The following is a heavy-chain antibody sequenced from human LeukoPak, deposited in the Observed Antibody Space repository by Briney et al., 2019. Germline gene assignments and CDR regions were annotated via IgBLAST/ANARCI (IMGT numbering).Heavy chain of an antibody. CDR2: INPNSGGT. CDR1: GYTFTGYY. D-gene: IGHD5-18*01. V-gene: IGHV1-2*02. Sequence: GASVKVSCKASGYTFTGYYMHWVRQAPGQGLEWMGWINPNSGGTNYAQKFQGRVTMTRDTPISTAYMELSRLRSDDTAVYYCAKTHRPDTAMVTPFDSWGQGSLVTVSS. J-gene: IGHJ4*02. CDR3: AKTHRPDTAMVTPFDS.